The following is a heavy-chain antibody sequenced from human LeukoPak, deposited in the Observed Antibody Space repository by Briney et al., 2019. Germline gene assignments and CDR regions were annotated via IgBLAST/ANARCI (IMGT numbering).Heavy chain of an antibody. CDR2: IRHDGSNK. J-gene: IGHJ4*02. Sequence: PGGSLRLSCAASGFTFSSYGMHWVRQAPGKGLEWVAFIRHDGSNKYYADSVKGRFTISRDNSKNTLYLQMNSLRAEDTAVYYRAKDVERWLETIDYWGQGTLVTVSS. CDR1: GFTFSSYG. D-gene: IGHD5-24*01. CDR3: AKDVERWLETIDY. V-gene: IGHV3-30*02.